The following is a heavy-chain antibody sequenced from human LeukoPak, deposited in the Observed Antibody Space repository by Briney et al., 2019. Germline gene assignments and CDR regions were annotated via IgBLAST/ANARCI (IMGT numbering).Heavy chain of an antibody. CDR3: ARDRYGEPLGY. CDR1: GFTFSSYS. V-gene: IGHV3-21*01. Sequence: GGSLRLSCAASGFTFSSYSMNWVRQAPGKGLEWVSCISSSSSSIYYADSVKGRFTISRDNAKNSLYLQMNSLRAEDTAVYYCARDRYGEPLGYWGQGTLVTVSS. D-gene: IGHD4-17*01. J-gene: IGHJ4*02. CDR2: ISSSSSSI.